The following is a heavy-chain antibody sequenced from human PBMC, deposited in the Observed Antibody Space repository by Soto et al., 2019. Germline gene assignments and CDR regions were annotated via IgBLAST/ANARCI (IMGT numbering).Heavy chain of an antibody. V-gene: IGHV1-18*04. CDR2: ISAYNGNT. J-gene: IGHJ6*02. D-gene: IGHD6-19*01. CDR1: GYTFTSYG. CDR3: AREGQWLVLSYYYYYYGMDV. Sequence: GASVKVSCKASGYTFTSYGISWVRQAPGQGLEWMGWISAYNGNTNYAQKLQGRVTMTTDTSTSTAYMELRSLRSDDTAVYYCAREGQWLVLSYYYYYYGMDVWGQGTTVTVSS.